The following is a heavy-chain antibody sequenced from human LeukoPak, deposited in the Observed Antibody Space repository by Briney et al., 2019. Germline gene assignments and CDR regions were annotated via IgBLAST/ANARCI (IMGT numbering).Heavy chain of an antibody. CDR1: GFTFSSYA. V-gene: IGHV3-23*01. J-gene: IGHJ3*02. CDR2: ISGSGGST. Sequence: GGPPRLSCAASGFTFSSYAMSWVRQAPGKGLEWVSAISGSGGSTYYADSAKGRFTISRDNSKNTLYLQMNSLRAEDTAVYYCAKSFTVTIAFDIWGQGTMVTVSS. CDR3: AKSFTVTIAFDI. D-gene: IGHD4-17*01.